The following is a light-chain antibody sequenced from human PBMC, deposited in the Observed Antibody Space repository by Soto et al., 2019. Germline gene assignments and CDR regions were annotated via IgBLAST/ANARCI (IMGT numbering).Light chain of an antibody. J-gene: IGKJ4*01. Sequence: EIVMTQSPATLSVSPGERATLSCRASQSVSSYLAWYQQKPGQAPRLLIYDAINRATGIPARFSGSGSGTDFTLTISSLEPEDFGIYYCQQRSKWVTFGRGTKVDIK. CDR1: QSVSSY. CDR2: DAI. V-gene: IGKV3-11*01. CDR3: QQRSKWVT.